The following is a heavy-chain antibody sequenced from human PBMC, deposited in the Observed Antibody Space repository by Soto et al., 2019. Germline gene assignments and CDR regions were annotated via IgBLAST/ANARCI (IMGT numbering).Heavy chain of an antibody. V-gene: IGHV1-69*01. J-gene: IGHJ6*02. CDR3: ARLPSFYYVSVYGMDV. CDR1: GGTFRSNA. Sequence: QVQLVQSGTEVKKPGSSVKVSCKASGGTFRSNAISWVRQAPGQGLEWMGGLIPIFGTTNYAQKFQGRVTITADESASTAYMELSSLRSDDPAVYYCARLPSFYYVSVYGMDVWGQGTTVTVSS. CDR2: LIPIFGTT. D-gene: IGHD3-10*01.